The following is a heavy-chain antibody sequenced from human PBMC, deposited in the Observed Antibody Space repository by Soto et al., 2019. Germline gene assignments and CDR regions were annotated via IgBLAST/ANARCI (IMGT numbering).Heavy chain of an antibody. V-gene: IGHV3-49*03. Sequence: PGGSLRLSCTASGFTFGDYAMSWFRQAPGKGLEWVGFIRSKAYGGTTEYAASVKGRFTISRDDSKSIAYLQMNSLRAEDTAVYYCARDPSVVAVAGTFRYYYYYGMDVWGQGTTVTVSS. D-gene: IGHD6-19*01. CDR3: ARDPSVVAVAGTFRYYYYYGMDV. J-gene: IGHJ6*02. CDR2: IRSKAYGGTT. CDR1: GFTFGDYA.